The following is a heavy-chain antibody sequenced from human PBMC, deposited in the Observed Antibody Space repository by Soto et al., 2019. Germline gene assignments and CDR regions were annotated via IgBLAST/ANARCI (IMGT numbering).Heavy chain of an antibody. D-gene: IGHD2-15*01. CDR2: IWYDGSNK. CDR3: ARDSCSGGSCGYFDY. V-gene: IGHV3-33*01. J-gene: IGHJ4*02. Sequence: GGSLRLSCAASGFTFSSYGMHWVRQAPGKGLEWVAVIWYDGSNKYYADSVKGRFTISRDNSKNTLYLQMNSLRAEDTAVYYCARDSCSGGSCGYFDYWGQGTLVTVSS. CDR1: GFTFSSYG.